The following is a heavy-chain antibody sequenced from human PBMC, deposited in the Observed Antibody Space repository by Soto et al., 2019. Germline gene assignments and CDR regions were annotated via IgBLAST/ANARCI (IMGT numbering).Heavy chain of an antibody. J-gene: IGHJ4*02. CDR2: VSYDGNNK. CDR1: GFTFSSFA. V-gene: IGHV3-30-3*01. Sequence: QVRLVESGGGVVQPGRSLRLSCAASGFTFSSFALHWVRQAPGKGLDWVALVSYDGNNKFYADSVKGRFTISRDNSKKTLHLQMNALTPEDTAVYYCATPTSSPYLAYWGQGTLVTVSS. CDR3: ATPTSSPYLAY. D-gene: IGHD2-2*01.